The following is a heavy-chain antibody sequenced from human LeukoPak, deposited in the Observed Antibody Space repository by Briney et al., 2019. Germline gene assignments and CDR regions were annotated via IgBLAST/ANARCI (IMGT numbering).Heavy chain of an antibody. CDR3: ARRDGYNYVAYDY. V-gene: IGHV5-10-1*01. Sequence: GESLRISCQGSGYSFTSYWINWVRQMPGKGLEWVGKIDPYDSLPNYSPSFQGHVTISADKSLNTAYLQWSSLKASDTAMYYCARRDGYNYVAYDYWGQGTQVTVSS. J-gene: IGHJ4*02. CDR2: IDPYDSLP. CDR1: GYSFTSYW. D-gene: IGHD5-24*01.